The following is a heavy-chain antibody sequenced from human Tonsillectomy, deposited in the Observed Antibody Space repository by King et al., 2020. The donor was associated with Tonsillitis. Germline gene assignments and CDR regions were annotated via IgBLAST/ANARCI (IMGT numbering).Heavy chain of an antibody. CDR2: ISSSGSNI. Sequence: VQLVESGGGLVQPGGSLRLSCAASGFTFSSYEMNWVRQAPGKGVEGVSYISSSGSNIYYADSVKGRFTIAREHAKNSLYLQMNRLRGEDTAVYYCARDPEGYSYGYGYDYWGQGTLVTVSS. CDR3: ARDPEGYSYGYGYDY. CDR1: GFTFSSYE. V-gene: IGHV3-48*03. J-gene: IGHJ4*02. D-gene: IGHD5-18*01.